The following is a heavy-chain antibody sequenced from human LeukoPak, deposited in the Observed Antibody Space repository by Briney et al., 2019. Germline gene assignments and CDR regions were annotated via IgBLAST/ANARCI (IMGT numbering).Heavy chain of an antibody. CDR1: GFTFSTYG. J-gene: IGHJ4*02. V-gene: IGHV3-33*01. CDR2: IWFDGSEK. CDR3: ARAVGPFDY. Sequence: GRSLRLSCAASGFTFSTYGMHWVRQAPGKGLDWVAVIWFDGSEKYYADSVKGRFTISRDNSNNTLYLQMNGLRAEDTAVYYCARAVGPFDYWGQGTLVTVSS. D-gene: IGHD1-26*01.